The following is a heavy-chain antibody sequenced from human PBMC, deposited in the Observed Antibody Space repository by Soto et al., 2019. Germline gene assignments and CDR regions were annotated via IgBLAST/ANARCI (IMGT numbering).Heavy chain of an antibody. CDR2: ISNSGGTT. J-gene: IGHJ6*03. V-gene: IGHV3-23*01. CDR1: GFTFSSSA. Sequence: EVQMLESGGGLVQPGGSLRLSCAASGFTFSSSAMNWVRQAPGKGLEWVSSISNSGGTTSYADSVKGRFTISRDNSKHTLYLQMNSLRAEDTAVYYCAKGSRGAYYYCMDVWGKGTTVTVSS. CDR3: AKGSRGAYYYCMDV.